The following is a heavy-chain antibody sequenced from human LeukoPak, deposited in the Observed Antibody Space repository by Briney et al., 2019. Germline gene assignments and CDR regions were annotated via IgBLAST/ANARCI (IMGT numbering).Heavy chain of an antibody. CDR2: ISAYNGNT. Sequence: ASVKVSRKASGYTFTRFGINWVRQAPGQGLEWMGWISAYNGNTKFAQNLQGRVTMITDTSTNTAYMELRSLRSDGTAVYYCARWDRSAVSTFDYWGQGTLVTVSS. J-gene: IGHJ4*02. CDR3: ARWDRSAVSTFDY. V-gene: IGHV1-18*01. CDR1: GYTFTRFG. D-gene: IGHD6-13*01.